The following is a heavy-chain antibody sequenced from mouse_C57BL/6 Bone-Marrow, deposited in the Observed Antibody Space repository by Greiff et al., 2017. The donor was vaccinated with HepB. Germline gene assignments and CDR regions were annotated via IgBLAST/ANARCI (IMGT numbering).Heavy chain of an antibody. V-gene: IGHV14-2*01. D-gene: IGHD1-1*01. CDR3: ARGPTTVVAYYAMDY. J-gene: IGHJ4*01. CDR1: GFNIKDYY. Sequence: VQLQQSGAELVKPGASVKLSCTASGFNIKDYYMHWVKQRTEQGLEWIGRIDPEDGETKYAPKFQGKATITADTSSNPAYLQLSSLTSEDTAVYYCARGPTTVVAYYAMDYWGQGTSVTVSS. CDR2: IDPEDGET.